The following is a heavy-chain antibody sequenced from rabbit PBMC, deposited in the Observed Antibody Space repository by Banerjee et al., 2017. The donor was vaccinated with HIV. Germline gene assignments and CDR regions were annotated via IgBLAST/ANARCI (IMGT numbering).Heavy chain of an antibody. V-gene: IGHV1S40*01. CDR1: GFDLSSYYY. Sequence: QSLEESGGDLVKPGASLTLTCTVSGFDLSSYYYMCWVRQAPGKGLEWIGCIYTGDGSTYYANWAKGRFTISKTSSTTVTLQMTSLTAADTATYFCARERYAGATTYGPNFRGPGTLVTVS. CDR3: ARERYAGATTYGPNF. CDR2: IYTGDGST. D-gene: IGHD4-2*01. J-gene: IGHJ4*01.